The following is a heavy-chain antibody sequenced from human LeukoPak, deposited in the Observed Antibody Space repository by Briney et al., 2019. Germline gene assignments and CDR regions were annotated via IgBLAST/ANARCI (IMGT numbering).Heavy chain of an antibody. CDR2: IRYDGSNK. D-gene: IGHD4/OR15-4a*01. CDR3: AKGAVLYYYYMDV. J-gene: IGHJ6*03. CDR1: GFTFSSYG. V-gene: IGHV3-30*02. Sequence: TGGSLRLSCAASGFTFSSYGMHWVRQAPGKGQEWVPFIRYDGSNKYYADSVKARFTISRDNSKNTLYLQMNSLRDEDTAVYYCAKGAVLYYYYMDVWGKGTSVTVSS.